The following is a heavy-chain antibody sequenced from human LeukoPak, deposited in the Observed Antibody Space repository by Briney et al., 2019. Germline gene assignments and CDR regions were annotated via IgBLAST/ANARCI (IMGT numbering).Heavy chain of an antibody. CDR2: INAGNGNT. D-gene: IGHD6-19*01. CDR1: GYTFTSYA. V-gene: IGHV1-3*01. J-gene: IGHJ6*02. Sequence: APVKVSCKASGYTFTSYAMHWVRQAPGQRLEWMGWINAGNGNTKYSQKFQGRVTITRDTSASTAYMELSSLRSEDTAVYYCARGTWEQWLVPSSYYYYGMDVWGQGTTVTVSS. CDR3: ARGTWEQWLVPSSYYYYGMDV.